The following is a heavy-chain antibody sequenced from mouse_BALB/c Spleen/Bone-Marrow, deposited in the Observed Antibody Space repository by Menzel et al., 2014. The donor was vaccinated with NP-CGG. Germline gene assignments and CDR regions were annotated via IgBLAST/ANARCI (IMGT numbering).Heavy chain of an antibody. CDR2: INPSNGGT. Sequence: QVQLQQSGAELVKPGASVKLSCKASGYTFXSYYMYWVEQRPGQGLEWIGVINPSNGGTNFDEKFKSKATLTVDKSSNTAYVQLSSLTSEDSAVYHCTRSNYGYWFFDVWGAGTTVTVSS. J-gene: IGHJ1*01. D-gene: IGHD1-1*01. CDR1: GYTFXSYY. CDR3: TRSNYGYWFFDV. V-gene: IGHV1S81*02.